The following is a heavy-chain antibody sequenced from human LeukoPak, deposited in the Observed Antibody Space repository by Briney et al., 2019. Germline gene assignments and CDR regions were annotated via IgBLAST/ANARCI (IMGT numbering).Heavy chain of an antibody. V-gene: IGHV6-1*01. CDR1: GDSVSSNSAA. CDR2: TYYRSKWYN. CDR3: ARMPVGYCSSTSCYENWFDP. D-gene: IGHD2-2*01. Sequence: SQTLSLTCAISGDSVSSNSAAWNWIRQSPSRGLEWLGRTYYRSKWYNDYAVSVKSRITINPDTSKNQFSLKLSSVTAADTAVYYCARMPVGYCSSTSCYENWFDPWGQGTLVTVSS. J-gene: IGHJ5*02.